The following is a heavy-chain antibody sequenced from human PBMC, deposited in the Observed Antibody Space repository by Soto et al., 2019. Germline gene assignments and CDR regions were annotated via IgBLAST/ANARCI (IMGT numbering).Heavy chain of an antibody. Sequence: RGESLKISCQGSGYSLASYWIGWVRQMPGKDLEWMGIIYPGDSDTRYSPPFQGQVTISADKSLRTAYLQWTSLKASDTALYYCARTRSFTLGFYYDGMDVWGQGTTVTVSS. V-gene: IGHV5-51*01. CDR3: ARTRSFTLGFYYDGMDV. CDR2: IYPGDSDT. D-gene: IGHD6-6*01. CDR1: GYSLASYW. J-gene: IGHJ6*02.